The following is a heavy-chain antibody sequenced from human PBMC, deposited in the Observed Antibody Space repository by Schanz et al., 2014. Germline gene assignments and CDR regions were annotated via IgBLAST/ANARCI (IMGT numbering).Heavy chain of an antibody. V-gene: IGHV3-21*02. CDR3: AKGMGYCSGGTCYDYYDYGLDV. CDR1: GFTFSSYK. D-gene: IGHD2-15*01. Sequence: VQLVESGGGLVKPGGSLRLSCAASGFTFSSYKMNWVRQAPGKGLEWVSSISSSGSYIHYADSVKGRFTISRDNAKNSLYLQMNSLRADDTAVFYCAKGMGYCSGGTCYDYYDYGLDVWGQGTTVTVSS. J-gene: IGHJ6*02. CDR2: ISSSGSYI.